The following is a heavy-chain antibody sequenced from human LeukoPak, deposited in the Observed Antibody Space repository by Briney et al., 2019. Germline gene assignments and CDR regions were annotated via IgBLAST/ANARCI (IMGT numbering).Heavy chain of an antibody. CDR2: IYHGGST. Sequence: SETLSLTCTVSGYSISSGYYWGWIRQSPGKGLEWIGSIYHGGSTYYNPSLRSRVIVSVDTSKNHFSLKMSSVTAAATAVYYCARDLASCAGDCYSDGFDYWGQGALVTVSS. CDR1: GYSISSGYY. V-gene: IGHV4-38-2*02. CDR3: ARDLASCAGDCYSDGFDY. J-gene: IGHJ4*02. D-gene: IGHD2-21*02.